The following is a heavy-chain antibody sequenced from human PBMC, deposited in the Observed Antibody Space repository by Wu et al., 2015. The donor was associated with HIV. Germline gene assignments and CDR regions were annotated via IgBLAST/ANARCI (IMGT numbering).Heavy chain of an antibody. CDR2: ITPMFPTP. V-gene: IGHV1-69*12. CDR1: GPSFDNFP. D-gene: IGHD3-16*01. CDR3: ARDEPLRRQI. Sequence: QVQLVQSGAEMKKSGSSVKVSCKASGPSFDNFPINWVRQAPGQGLEWMGGITPMFPTPRYAQTFKGRITITAEQSTNTVYMEVRRLRPDDTALYFCARDEPLRRQIWGQGTLVTVSS. J-gene: IGHJ4*02.